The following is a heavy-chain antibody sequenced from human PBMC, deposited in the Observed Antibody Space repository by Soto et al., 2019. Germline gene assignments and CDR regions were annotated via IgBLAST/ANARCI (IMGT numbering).Heavy chain of an antibody. CDR2: ILYDGYNK. CDR1: XXXXSNYA. Sequence: QVQVVESGGGVVQPGRSLRLSXAXSXXXXSNYAMHWVRQAPGKGLEWVAVILYDGYNKYYADSVKGRFTISRDNPKNTLYLQMNSLRAEDTAIYYCARDPADTAAYWGQGTLVTVSS. CDR3: ARDPADTAAY. J-gene: IGHJ4*02. V-gene: IGHV3-30-3*01. D-gene: IGHD6-13*01.